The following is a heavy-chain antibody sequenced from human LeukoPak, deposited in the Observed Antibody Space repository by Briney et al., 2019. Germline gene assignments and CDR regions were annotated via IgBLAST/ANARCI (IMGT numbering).Heavy chain of an antibody. J-gene: IGHJ3*02. CDR1: GFTFSSYA. D-gene: IGHD6-25*01. CDR3: AREVAAGGKGIYDI. CDR2: LNHNGRNT. V-gene: IGHV3-23*01. Sequence: GGYLRLSCEASGFTFSSYAMDWVRQAPGRGLEWVSALNHNGRNTYYADSVKGRFTISRDNSRNTLYLQMNTLRAEDTALYYCAREVAAGGKGIYDIWGQGTMVTVSS.